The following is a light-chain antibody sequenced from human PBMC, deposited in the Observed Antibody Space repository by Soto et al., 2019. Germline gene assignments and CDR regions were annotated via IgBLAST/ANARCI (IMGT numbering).Light chain of an antibody. Sequence: ETVMTQSPATLSVSPGERATLCCRAIQSVSSNLAWYQHKPGQPPRLLIYDASTRATGIPARFSGSGSGTDFTLTISSLEPEDFAVYYCQQRSIRPLMYTFGQGTKVDNK. CDR1: QSVSSN. CDR2: DAS. J-gene: IGKJ2*01. CDR3: QQRSIRPLMYT. V-gene: IGKV3-11*01.